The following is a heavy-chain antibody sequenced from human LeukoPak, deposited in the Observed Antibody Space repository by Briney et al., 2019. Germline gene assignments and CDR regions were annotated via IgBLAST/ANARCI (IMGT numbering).Heavy chain of an antibody. CDR3: AKVSSMLRGPIVIYYFDF. V-gene: IGHV3-23*01. CDR2: ISGSGTNT. Sequence: GGSLRLSCAASGFTFSSYAMNWVRQAPGKGLEWVSLISGSGTNTYYADSVKGRFTISRDNSKNTLYLQMNSLRAEDTAVYYCAKVSSMLRGPIVIYYFDFWGQGTLVTVSS. J-gene: IGHJ4*02. CDR1: GFTFSSYA. D-gene: IGHD3-10*01.